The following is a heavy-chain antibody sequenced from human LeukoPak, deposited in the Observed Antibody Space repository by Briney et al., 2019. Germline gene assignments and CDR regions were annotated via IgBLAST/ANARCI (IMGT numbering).Heavy chain of an antibody. CDR3: ARDRDYDYVWGSYRPF. CDR1: GFTFSSYE. D-gene: IGHD3-16*02. CDR2: ISTSGNTR. Sequence: GGSLRLSCAASGFTFSSYEMNWVRQAPGKGLEWVSYISTSGNTRYYADSVKGRFTISRDNAKNSLYLQMNSLRVEDTAVYYCARDRDYDYVWGSYRPFWGQGTLVTVSS. V-gene: IGHV3-48*03. J-gene: IGHJ4*02.